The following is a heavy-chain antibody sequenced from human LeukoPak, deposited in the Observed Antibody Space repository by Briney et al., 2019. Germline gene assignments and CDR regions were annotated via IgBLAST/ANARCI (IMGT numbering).Heavy chain of an antibody. CDR1: GFTFSSYA. Sequence: GGSLRLSCAASGFTFSSYAMHWVRQAPGKGLEWVAVISYDGSNKYYADSVKGRFTISRDNSKNTLYLQMNSLRAEDTAVYYCASPPIAVGSYWGQGTLVTVSS. D-gene: IGHD6-19*01. V-gene: IGHV3-30-3*01. CDR3: ASPPIAVGSY. J-gene: IGHJ4*02. CDR2: ISYDGSNK.